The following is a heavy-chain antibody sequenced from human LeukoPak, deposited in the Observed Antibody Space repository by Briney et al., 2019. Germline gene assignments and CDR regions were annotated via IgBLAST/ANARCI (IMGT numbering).Heavy chain of an antibody. CDR3: ARDLTSAYWSPGGYYYYMDV. D-gene: IGHD3-16*01. V-gene: IGHV3-21*06. J-gene: IGHJ6*03. CDR1: GFTFSRYS. Sequence: GGSLRLSCSASGFTFSRYSMNWVRQAPGKGLEWVASISHSGYDIYYADSVKGRFTVSRDDAKNSLYLYLTSLRVDDTAVYYCARDLTSAYWSPGGYYYYMDVWGKGTAVTVSS. CDR2: ISHSGYDI.